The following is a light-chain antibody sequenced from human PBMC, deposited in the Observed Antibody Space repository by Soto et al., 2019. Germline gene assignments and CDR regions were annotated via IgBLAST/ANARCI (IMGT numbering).Light chain of an antibody. J-gene: IGKJ2*01. V-gene: IGKV4-1*01. CDR1: QTLLYSSNNKNY. CDR2: WAS. CDR3: QQYYSNPPT. Sequence: DIVMTQSPDSLAVSLGERATINCRSSQTLLYSSNNKNYLAWYQHKAGQPPKLLIYWASNRESGVPDRFSGSGSGTDFTLTISSLQAEDAAVYYCQQYYSNPPTFGQGTKLAIK.